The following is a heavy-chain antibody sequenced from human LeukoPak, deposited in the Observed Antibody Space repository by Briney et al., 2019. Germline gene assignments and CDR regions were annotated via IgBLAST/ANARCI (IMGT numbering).Heavy chain of an antibody. V-gene: IGHV4-59*01. CDR3: ARTDTYTSPLGV. CDR2: IYYSGST. CDR1: GGSISSYY. Sequence: SETLSLTCTVSGGSISSYYWSWIRQPPGKGLEWIGYIYYSGSTNYNPSLKSRVTISVDTSKNQFSLKLSSVTAADTAVYYCARTDTYTSPLGVWGQGTLVTVSS. D-gene: IGHD5-18*01. J-gene: IGHJ4*02.